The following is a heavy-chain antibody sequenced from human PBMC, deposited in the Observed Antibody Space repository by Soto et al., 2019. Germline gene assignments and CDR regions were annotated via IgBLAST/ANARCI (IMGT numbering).Heavy chain of an antibody. D-gene: IGHD2-15*01. CDR1: GGSISSSSYY. J-gene: IGHJ4*02. CDR3: ARERVGACSGGSCYFDY. Sequence: QLQLQESGPGLVKPSETLSLTCTVSGGSISSSSYYWGWIRQPPGKGLEWIGSIYYSGSTYYNPSLKSRVTISVDTSKNQFSLKLSSVTAADTAVYYCARERVGACSGGSCYFDYWGQGTLVTVSS. CDR2: IYYSGST. V-gene: IGHV4-39*02.